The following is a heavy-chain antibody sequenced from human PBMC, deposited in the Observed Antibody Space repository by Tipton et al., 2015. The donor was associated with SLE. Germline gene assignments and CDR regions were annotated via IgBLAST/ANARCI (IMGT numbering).Heavy chain of an antibody. V-gene: IGHV4-39*07. CDR2: IYQSGST. J-gene: IGHJ4*02. Sequence: TLSLTCTASGGSISSSSYYWGWIRQPPGKGLEWIGNIYQSGSTYYNPSLKSRVTISLDTSKNQFSLKLSSVTAADTAVYYCARDDWMTTVTTGDYWGQGTLVTVSS. CDR3: ARDDWMTTVTTGDY. D-gene: IGHD4-17*01. CDR1: GGSISSSSYY.